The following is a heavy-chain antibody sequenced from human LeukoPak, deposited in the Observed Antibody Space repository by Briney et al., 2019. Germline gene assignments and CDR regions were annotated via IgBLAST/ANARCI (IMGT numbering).Heavy chain of an antibody. D-gene: IGHD3-22*01. V-gene: IGHV4-39*01. CDR1: GGSISSSGYY. CDR2: MYYSGNN. J-gene: IGHJ4*02. CDR3: ARHSNYYDSSGYVTPNSFYF. Sequence: PSETLSLTCTASGGSISSSGYYWGWIRQPPGKGLEWIGTMYYSGNNYYNPSLKSRVTISVDTSKNQFSLKLNSVTAADTAVYYCARHSNYYDSSGYVTPNSFYFWGQGTLVTVSS.